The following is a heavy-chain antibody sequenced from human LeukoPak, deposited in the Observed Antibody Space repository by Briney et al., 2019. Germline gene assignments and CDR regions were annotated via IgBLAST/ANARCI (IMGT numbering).Heavy chain of an antibody. V-gene: IGHV1-2*02. J-gene: IGHJ4*02. CDR1: GYTFTGYY. D-gene: IGHD3-22*01. CDR3: ARSPLETYYYETANDY. Sequence: ASVKVSCKASGYTFTGYYMHWVRQAPGQGLEWMGWINPNSGGTNYAQKFQGRVTMTRDTSISTAYMELSRLRSDDTAVYYCARSPLETYYYETANDYWGQGTLVTVSS. CDR2: INPNSGGT.